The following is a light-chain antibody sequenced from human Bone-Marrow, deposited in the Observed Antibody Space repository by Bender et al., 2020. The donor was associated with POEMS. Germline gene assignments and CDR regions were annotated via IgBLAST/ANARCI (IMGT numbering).Light chain of an antibody. Sequence: QPALTQPRSVSGSPGQSVTISCTGTIGDIGTYKYVSWYQQHPGKVPKLMIYEVTKRPSGVPDRFSGSKSGTMASLTISLLQPEDEAASYCSAYGGTYWVFGGGPQVTVL. J-gene: IGLJ3*02. CDR2: EVT. V-gene: IGLV2-11*01. CDR1: IGDIGTYKY. CDR3: SAYGGTYWV.